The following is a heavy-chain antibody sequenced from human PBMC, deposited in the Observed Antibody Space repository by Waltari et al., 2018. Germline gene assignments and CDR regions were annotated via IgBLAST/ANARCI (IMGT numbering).Heavy chain of an antibody. Sequence: QVQLPESGPGLVKPSGTLSLTCTVPGVSISNNFFWSLARQSPGKGLECIGQVHQSGRSNYNPSLESRVTLSMDTSKNQFALKMTSVSAADTAIYYCASDRGRGLYLDSWGQGTLVTVSP. D-gene: IGHD2-15*01. CDR2: VHQSGRS. V-gene: IGHV4-4*02. J-gene: IGHJ4*02. CDR1: GVSISNNFF. CDR3: ASDRGRGLYLDS.